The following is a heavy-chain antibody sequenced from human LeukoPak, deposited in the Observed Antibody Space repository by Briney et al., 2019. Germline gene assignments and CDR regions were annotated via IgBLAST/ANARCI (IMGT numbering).Heavy chain of an antibody. D-gene: IGHD1-26*01. CDR1: GGTFSSYA. J-gene: IGHJ5*02. CDR3: ARAPIVIEVTSWFDP. Sequence: SVKVSCKASGGTFSSYAISWVRQAPGQGLEWMGRIIPIFGTASYAQKFQGRVTITTDESTSTAYMELSSLRSEDTAVYYCARAPIVIEVTSWFDPWGQGTLVTVSS. CDR2: IIPIFGTA. V-gene: IGHV1-69*05.